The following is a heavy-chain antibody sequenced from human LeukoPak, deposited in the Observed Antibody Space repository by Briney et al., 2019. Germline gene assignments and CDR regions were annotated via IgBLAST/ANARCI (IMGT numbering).Heavy chain of an antibody. CDR2: ISYDGSNK. D-gene: IGHD6-25*01. J-gene: IGHJ6*04. V-gene: IGHV3-30*18. CDR1: GFTFSSYG. Sequence: GRSLRLSCAASGFTFSSYGMHWVRQAPGKGLEWVAVISYDGSNKYYADSVKGRFTISRDNSKNTLYLQMNSLRAEDTAVYYCAKDLVSSGCYYYYVRDFGGKGTTVTVS. CDR3: AKDLVSSGCYYYYVRDF.